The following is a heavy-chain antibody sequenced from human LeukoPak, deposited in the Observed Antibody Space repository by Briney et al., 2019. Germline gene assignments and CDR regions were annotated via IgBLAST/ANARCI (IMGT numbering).Heavy chain of an antibody. J-gene: IGHJ4*02. CDR3: TTDPDIVVVTAIG. CDR2: IKSKTDGGTT. V-gene: IGHV3-15*01. D-gene: IGHD2-21*02. CDR1: GFTVSSNY. Sequence: GGSLRLSCAASGFTVSSNYMSWVRQAPGKGLEWVGRIKSKTDGGTTDYAAPVKGRFTISRDDSKNTLYLQMNSLKTEDTAVYYCTTDPDIVVVTAIGWGQGTLVTVSS.